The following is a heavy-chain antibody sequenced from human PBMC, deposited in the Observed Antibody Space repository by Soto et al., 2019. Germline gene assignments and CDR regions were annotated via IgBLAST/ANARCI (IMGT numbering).Heavy chain of an antibody. V-gene: IGHV4-59*01. J-gene: IGHJ6*02. CDR1: GGSITNYY. CDR2: SYYSGST. CDR3: ARDGTAVAAGYYGMEV. Sequence: SETLSLTCTVSGGSITNYYWSCIRQPPGKGLEGIGFSYYSGSTNYNPSLKSRVTISVATSKNQVSLKLSSVTAADTAVYYCARDGTAVAAGYYGMEVWGQGTTVTVSS. D-gene: IGHD5-18*01.